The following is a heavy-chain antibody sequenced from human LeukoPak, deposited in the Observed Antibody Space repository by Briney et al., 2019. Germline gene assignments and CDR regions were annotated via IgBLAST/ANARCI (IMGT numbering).Heavy chain of an antibody. CDR1: GFSFSSYA. CDR3: ARGMGATTQSVFDQ. J-gene: IGHJ4*02. Sequence: GGSLRLSCAASGFSFSSYAMSWVRQATGKGLEWVSGFGTAGDTYYPGSVKGRFTISRENAKNSLYLQMNSLGAGDTAVYYCARGMGATTQSVFDQWGQGTLVTVSS. V-gene: IGHV3-13*04. D-gene: IGHD1-26*01. CDR2: FGTAGDT.